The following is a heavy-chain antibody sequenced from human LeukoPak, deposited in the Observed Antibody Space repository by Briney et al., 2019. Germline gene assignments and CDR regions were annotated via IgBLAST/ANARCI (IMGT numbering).Heavy chain of an antibody. J-gene: IGHJ4*02. CDR2: IYHSGST. CDR1: GYSISSGYY. D-gene: IGHD4-23*01. CDR3: ARVSGGWQPN. V-gene: IGHV4-38-2*02. Sequence: SETLSLTCTVSGYSISSGYYWGWIRQSPGKGLEWIGSIYHSGSTYYNPSLKSRVTISVDTSKNQFSLKLSSVTAVDTAVYYCARVSGGWQPNWGQGTLVTVSS.